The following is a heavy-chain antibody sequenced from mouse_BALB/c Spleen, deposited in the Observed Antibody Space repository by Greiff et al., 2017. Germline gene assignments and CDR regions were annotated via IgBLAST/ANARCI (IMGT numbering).Heavy chain of an antibody. Sequence: VQLVESGPGLVAPSQSLSITCTVSGFSLTSYGVHWVRQPPGKGLEWLGVIWAGGSTNYNSALMSRLSISKDNSKSQVFLKMNSLQTDDTAMYYCARDDSTTVDSWYFDVWGAGTTVTVSS. V-gene: IGHV2-9*02. CDR3: ARDDSTTVDSWYFDV. J-gene: IGHJ1*01. CDR1: GFSLTSYG. D-gene: IGHD1-1*01. CDR2: IWAGGST.